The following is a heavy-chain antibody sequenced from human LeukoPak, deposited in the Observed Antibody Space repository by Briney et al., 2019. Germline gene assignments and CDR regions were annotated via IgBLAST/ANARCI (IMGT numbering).Heavy chain of an antibody. CDR3: ARDGMKGDACDV. J-gene: IGHJ3*01. CDR2: IDSDGTGT. CDR1: GFTFSRHW. V-gene: IGHV3-74*01. Sequence: GGSLRPSCAASGFTFSRHWMHWVRQVPGKGLEWVSRIDSDGTGTNYADSVKGRFTVSRDNAKNTQYLEMNSLRVEDTAVYYCARDGMKGDACDVWGQGTMVTVSS.